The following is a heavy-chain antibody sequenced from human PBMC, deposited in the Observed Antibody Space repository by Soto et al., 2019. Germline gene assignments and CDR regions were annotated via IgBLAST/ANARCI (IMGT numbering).Heavy chain of an antibody. J-gene: IGHJ6*02. V-gene: IGHV3-49*04. CDR2: IRSKAYGGTT. CDR3: TRVGAIPYYYYGMDV. D-gene: IGHD1-26*01. Sequence: GGSLRLSCTASGFTFGDYAMSCVRQAPGKGLEWVGFIRSKAYGGTTEYAASVKGRFTISRDDSKSIAYLQMNSLKTEDTAVYYCTRVGAIPYYYYGMDVWGQGTTVTVSS. CDR1: GFTFGDYA.